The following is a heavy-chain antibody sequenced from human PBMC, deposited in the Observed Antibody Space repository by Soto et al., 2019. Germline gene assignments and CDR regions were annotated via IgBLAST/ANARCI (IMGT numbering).Heavy chain of an antibody. CDR3: ATSITGTISVLIDY. V-gene: IGHV1-18*01. CDR2: ISAYNGNT. J-gene: IGHJ4*02. D-gene: IGHD1-7*01. CDR1: GYTFTSYG. Sequence: GASVKVSCKASGYTFTSYGISWVRQAPGQGLEWMGWISAYNGNTNYAQKFQGRVTMTEDTSTDTAYMELSSLRSEDTAVYYCATSITGTISVLIDYWGQGTLVTVSS.